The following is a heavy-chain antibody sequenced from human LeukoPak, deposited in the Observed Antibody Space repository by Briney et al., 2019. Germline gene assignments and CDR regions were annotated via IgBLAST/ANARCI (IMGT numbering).Heavy chain of an antibody. J-gene: IGHJ3*02. CDR2: INPNSGGT. CDR3: ARGTTPAPMEWLDAFDI. D-gene: IGHD3-3*01. Sequence: ASVKVSCKASGYTFTGYYMHWVRQAPGQGLEWMGWINPNSGGTNYAQKFQGRVTMTRDTSISTAYMELSRLRSDDTAVYYCARGTTPAPMEWLDAFDIWGQGTMVTVSS. V-gene: IGHV1-2*02. CDR1: GYTFTGYY.